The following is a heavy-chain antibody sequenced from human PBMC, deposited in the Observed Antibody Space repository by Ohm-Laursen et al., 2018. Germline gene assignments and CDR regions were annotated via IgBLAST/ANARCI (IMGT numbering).Heavy chain of an antibody. CDR1: GFTFDDYA. CDR3: AKILVGWLQWGNYDS. Sequence: SLRLSCAASGFTFDDYAMHWVRQAPGKGLEWVSGISWNSGSIGYADSVKGRFTISRDNAKNSLYLQMHSLRAEDSAVYYCAKILVGWLQWGNYDSWGQGTVVTVSA. D-gene: IGHD5-24*01. J-gene: IGHJ4*02. V-gene: IGHV3-9*01. CDR2: ISWNSGSI.